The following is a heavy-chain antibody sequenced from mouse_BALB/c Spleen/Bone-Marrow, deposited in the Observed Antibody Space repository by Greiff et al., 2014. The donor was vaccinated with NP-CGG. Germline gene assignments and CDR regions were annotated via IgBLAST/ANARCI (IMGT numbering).Heavy chain of an antibody. CDR3: ARSGSSSGYFDY. Sequence: EVQLVESGGGLVQPGGSRKLSCAASGFTFSSFGMHWVRQAPEKGLEWVAYISSGSSTIYYADTVMGRFTISRDNPKNTLFLQMTSLWSEDTAMYYCARSGSSSGYFDYWGQGTTLTVSS. J-gene: IGHJ2*01. CDR1: GFTFSSFG. D-gene: IGHD1-1*01. V-gene: IGHV5-17*02. CDR2: ISSGSSTI.